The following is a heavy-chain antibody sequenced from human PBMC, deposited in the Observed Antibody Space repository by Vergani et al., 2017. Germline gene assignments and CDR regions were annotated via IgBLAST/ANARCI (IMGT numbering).Heavy chain of an antibody. D-gene: IGHD5-18*01. J-gene: IGHJ6*02. CDR1: GGSISSGGYY. CDR3: AGNTARVRLYYYGMDV. CDR2: IYYSGST. V-gene: IGHV4-31*03. Sequence: QVQLQESGPGLVKPSQTLSLTCTVSGGSISSGGYYWSWIRQHPGKGLEWIGYIYYSGSTYYNPSLKSRVTISVDTSKNQFALKLSSVTAADPAVYYCAGNTARVRLYYYGMDVWGQGTTGTVSS.